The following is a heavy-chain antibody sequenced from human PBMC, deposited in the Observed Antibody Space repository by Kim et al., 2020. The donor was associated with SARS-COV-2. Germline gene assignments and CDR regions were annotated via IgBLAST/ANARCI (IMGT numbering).Heavy chain of an antibody. D-gene: IGHD5-18*01. Sequence: ASVKVSCKASGYTFTSYYMHWVRQAPGQGLEWMGIINPSGGSTSYAQKFQGRVNMTRDTSTSTVYMELSSLRSEDTAVYYCARVSGEYSYGYYYYGMDVWGQGTTVTVSS. CDR1: GYTFTSYY. V-gene: IGHV1-46*01. J-gene: IGHJ6*02. CDR3: ARVSGEYSYGYYYYGMDV. CDR2: INPSGGST.